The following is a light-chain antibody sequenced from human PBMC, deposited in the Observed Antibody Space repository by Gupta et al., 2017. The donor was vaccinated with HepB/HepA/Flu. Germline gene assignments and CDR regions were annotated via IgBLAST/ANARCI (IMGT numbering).Light chain of an antibody. CDR1: SGSVSTSYC. CDR2: STN. V-gene: IGLV8-61*01. J-gene: IGLJ2*01. CDR3: VLYMGSGIWV. Sequence: QTVVTQEPSFSVSPGGTVTLTCGFSSGSVSTSYCPSWYQQTPGQAPRTLIYSTNTRASWVPDRFSGSILGNKAALTSTGAQADDESDYYCVLYMGSGIWVFGGGTKLTVL.